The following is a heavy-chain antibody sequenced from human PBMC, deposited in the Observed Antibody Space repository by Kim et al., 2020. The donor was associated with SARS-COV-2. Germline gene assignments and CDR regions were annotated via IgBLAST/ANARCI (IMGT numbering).Heavy chain of an antibody. CDR3: ARDLRVWAGMPAAGPDY. CDR2: ISYDVINK. D-gene: IGHD6-13*01. V-gene: IGHV3-33*05. J-gene: IGHJ4*02. Sequence: GGSPRLSCAASGFIFKSYGIHWVRQAPGKGLEWVAAISYDVINKYYADSVKGRFTISRDNSKNTVDLQMDSLRVDDTAVYYCARDLRVWAGMPAAGPDYWGQGTLVTVSS. CDR1: GFIFKSYG.